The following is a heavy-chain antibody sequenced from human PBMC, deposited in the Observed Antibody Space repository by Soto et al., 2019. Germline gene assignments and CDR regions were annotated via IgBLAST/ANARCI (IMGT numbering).Heavy chain of an antibody. CDR1: GGSISSGGYF. CDR2: IYHSGST. V-gene: IGHV4-30-2*01. CDR3: ARGSRGKYYYYGMDV. D-gene: IGHD3-10*01. Sequence: SETLSLTCAVSGGSISSGGYFWSWIRQPPGKGLEWIGYIYHSGSTYYNPSLKSRVTISVDTSKNQFSLKLSSVTAADTAVYYCARGSRGKYYYYGMDVWGQGTTVTVSS. J-gene: IGHJ6*02.